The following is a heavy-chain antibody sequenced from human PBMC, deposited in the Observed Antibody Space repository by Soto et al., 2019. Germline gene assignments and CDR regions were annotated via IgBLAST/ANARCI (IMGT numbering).Heavy chain of an antibody. CDR1: GFTFSSYS. D-gene: IGHD5-18*01. CDR3: ARDRDIYRDMVHADL. Sequence: GGSLRLSCAASGFTFSSYSMNWVRQAPVKGLEWVSYISSSSSTIYYADSVKGRFTISRDNAKNSLYLQMNSLRAEDTAVYYCARDRDIYRDMVHADLWGQGTLVTVSS. J-gene: IGHJ4*03. V-gene: IGHV3-48*01. CDR2: ISSSSSTI.